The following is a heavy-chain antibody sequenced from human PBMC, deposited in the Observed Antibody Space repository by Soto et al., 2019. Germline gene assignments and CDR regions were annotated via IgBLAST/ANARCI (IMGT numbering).Heavy chain of an antibody. J-gene: IGHJ4*02. D-gene: IGHD2-2*01. CDR2: INPSGGST. Sequence: QVQLVQSGAEVKKPGASVKVSCKASGYTFTSYYMHWVRQAPGQGLEWMGTINPSGGSTTYAQKFQGRVTMTRDTSTSTVYMELSSLRSEDTAVYYCARPFYCSSTSCYSFFDNWGQGTLATVSS. V-gene: IGHV1-46*01. CDR1: GYTFTSYY. CDR3: ARPFYCSSTSCYSFFDN.